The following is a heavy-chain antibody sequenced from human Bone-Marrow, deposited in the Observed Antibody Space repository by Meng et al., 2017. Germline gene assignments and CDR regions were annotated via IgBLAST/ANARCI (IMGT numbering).Heavy chain of an antibody. CDR2: INHSGST. Sequence: QVQLQQWGAGLLKPSETLSPTCPVYGGSLSGYYWSWIRQPPGKGLEWIGEINHSGSTNYNPSLKSRVTISVDTSKNQFSLKLSSVTAADTAVYYCARVAYRWGGDCSYFDYWGQGTLVTVSS. CDR3: ARVAYRWGGDCSYFDY. J-gene: IGHJ4*02. V-gene: IGHV4-34*01. D-gene: IGHD2-21*02. CDR1: GGSLSGYY.